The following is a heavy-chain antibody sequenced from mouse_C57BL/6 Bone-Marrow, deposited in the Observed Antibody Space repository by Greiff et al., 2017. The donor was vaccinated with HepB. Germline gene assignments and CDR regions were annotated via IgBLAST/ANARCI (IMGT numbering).Heavy chain of an antibody. CDR2: IYPGSGST. CDR3: ARYGNYPYYYAMDY. V-gene: IGHV1-55*01. J-gene: IGHJ4*01. D-gene: IGHD2-1*01. Sequence: VKLQQPGAELVKPGASVKMSCKASGYTFTSYWITWVKQRPGQGLEWIGDIYPGSGSTNYNEKFKSKATLTVDTSSSTAYMQLSSLTSEDSAVYYCARYGNYPYYYAMDYWGQGTSVTVSS. CDR1: GYTFTSYW.